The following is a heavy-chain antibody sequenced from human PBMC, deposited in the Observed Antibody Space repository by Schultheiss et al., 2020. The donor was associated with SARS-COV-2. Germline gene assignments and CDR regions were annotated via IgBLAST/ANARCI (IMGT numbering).Heavy chain of an antibody. CDR1: GYIFTGYY. V-gene: IGHV1-46*01. CDR2: INPSGGST. Sequence: ASVKVSCKASGYIFTGYYMHWVRQAPGQGLEWMGIINPSGGSTSYAQKFQGRVTMTRDTSTSTVYMELSSLRSEDTAVYYCARGRGFGELSLTMNYYYGMDVWGQGTTVTGSS. J-gene: IGHJ6*02. CDR3: ARGRGFGELSLTMNYYYGMDV. D-gene: IGHD3-10*01.